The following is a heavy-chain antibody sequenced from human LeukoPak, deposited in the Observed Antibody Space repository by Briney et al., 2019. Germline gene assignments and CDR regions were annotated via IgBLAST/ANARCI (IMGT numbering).Heavy chain of an antibody. CDR2: ISSDGTNK. CDR1: GFTFSTSG. V-gene: IGHV3-30*03. Sequence: GGSLRLSCAASGFTFSTSGMHWVRQAPGKWLEWVAVISSDGTNKYYADSVKGRFTISRDNAKSSLYLQMNSLRAEDTAVYYCARAKRNAFDIWGQGTMVTVSS. J-gene: IGHJ3*02. CDR3: ARAKRNAFDI.